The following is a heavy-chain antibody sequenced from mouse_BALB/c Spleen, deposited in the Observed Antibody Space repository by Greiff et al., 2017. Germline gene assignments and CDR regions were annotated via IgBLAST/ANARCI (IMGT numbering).Heavy chain of an antibody. CDR2: ISTYYGDA. CDR1: GYTFTDYA. Sequence: VQLQESGAELVRPGVSVKISCKGSGYTFTDYAMHWVKQSHAKSLEWIGVISTYYGDASYNQKFKGKATMTVDKSSSTAYMELARLTSEDSAIYYCAREGYYGFDYWGQGTTLTVSS. D-gene: IGHD1-1*01. J-gene: IGHJ2*01. V-gene: IGHV1S137*01. CDR3: AREGYYGFDY.